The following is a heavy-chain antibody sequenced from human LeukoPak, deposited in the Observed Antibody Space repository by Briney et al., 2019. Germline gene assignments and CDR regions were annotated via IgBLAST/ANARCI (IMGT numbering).Heavy chain of an antibody. CDR2: ISGSGSNT. D-gene: IGHD3-16*02. CDR3: ARGRGGRWYFDY. Sequence: PGGSLRLSCAAPGLTFSSDAMSWVPQAPGKRLEWVSAISGSGSNTYYADSVKGRFTISRENSKNTLYLQMNSLRAEDTAVYYCARGRGGRWYFDYWGQGTLVTVSS. J-gene: IGHJ4*02. CDR1: GLTFSSDA. V-gene: IGHV3-23*01.